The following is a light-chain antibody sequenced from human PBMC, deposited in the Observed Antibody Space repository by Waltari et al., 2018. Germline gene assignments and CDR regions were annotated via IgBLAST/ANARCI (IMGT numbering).Light chain of an antibody. V-gene: IGLV2-8*01. CDR1: SSDVGGYNY. Sequence: QSALTQPPSASGSPGQSVTISCTGTSSDVGGYNYVSWYQQSPGKAPKLTIYDVNKRPSGVRVRFAGSKAGTTASLAVSGLQTEDEADYYCSSYAGSNNLGVFGGGTKLTVL. CDR3: SSYAGSNNLGV. CDR2: DVN. J-gene: IGLJ2*01.